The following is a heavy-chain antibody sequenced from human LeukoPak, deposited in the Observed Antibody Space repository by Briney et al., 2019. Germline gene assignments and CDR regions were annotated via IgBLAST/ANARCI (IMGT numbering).Heavy chain of an antibody. V-gene: IGHV1-18*01. CDR1: GYTFANYG. J-gene: IGHJ4*02. D-gene: IGHD2-2*01. Sequence: GASVKVSCKASGYTFANYGINWVRQAPGQGLEWMGWISLDSGNTGYAQRVQGRVTLTTDTSTSTAYMELRSLRSDDTAVYFCARVTYLRPCQLDYWGQGTLVSISS. CDR3: ARVTYLRPCQLDY. CDR2: ISLDSGNT.